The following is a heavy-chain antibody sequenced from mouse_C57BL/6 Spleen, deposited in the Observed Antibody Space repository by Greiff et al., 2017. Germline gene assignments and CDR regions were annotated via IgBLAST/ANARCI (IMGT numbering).Heavy chain of an antibody. V-gene: IGHV1-53*01. CDR3: ARDEYYRTLDY. D-gene: IGHD1-1*01. CDR1: GYTFTSYW. J-gene: IGHJ3*01. CDR2: INPSNGGA. Sequence: VQLQQPGTELVKPGASVKLSCKASGYTFTSYWMHWVKQRPGQGLEWIGNINPSNGGAYYNDKFTRKATLTVDKSSSTAYMQLSSLTAEDSAVYYCARDEYYRTLDYWGQGTMVTVSA.